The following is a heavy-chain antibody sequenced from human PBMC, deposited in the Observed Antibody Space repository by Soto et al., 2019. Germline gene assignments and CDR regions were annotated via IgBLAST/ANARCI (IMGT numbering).Heavy chain of an antibody. CDR1: GFALSSYS. V-gene: IGHV3-23*01. J-gene: IGHJ4*02. D-gene: IGHD3-22*01. CDR2: ISGMVGST. CDR3: AKDGAGRYYYDNSGFDY. Sequence: GGSLRVSCADSGFALSSYSMSCARPAQGEGLEWVSAISGMVGSTYYADSGKGRFTISGDNSKNTLNMQMNSLRAEDTAVYYCAKDGAGRYYYDNSGFDYWGQGTLVTVSS.